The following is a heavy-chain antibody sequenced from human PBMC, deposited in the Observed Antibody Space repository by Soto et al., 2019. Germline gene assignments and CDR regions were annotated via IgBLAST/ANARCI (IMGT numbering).Heavy chain of an antibody. D-gene: IGHD4-17*01. CDR3: ARGGGTTAWGY. Sequence: QAPGKGLEWVANIKQDGNEKYYVDSVKGRFTISRDNAKNSLYLQMNSLRAEDTAVYYCARGGGTTAWGYWGQGTLVTVSS. J-gene: IGHJ4*02. CDR2: IKQDGNEK. V-gene: IGHV3-7*05.